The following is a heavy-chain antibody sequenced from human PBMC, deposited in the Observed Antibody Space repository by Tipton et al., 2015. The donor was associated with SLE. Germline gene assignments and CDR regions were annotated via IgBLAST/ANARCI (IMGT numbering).Heavy chain of an antibody. Sequence: SLRLSCAASGFTFSSYSMNWVRQAPGKGLEWVSSISSSSSYIYYADSVKGRFTISRDNSKNTLYLQMNSLRAEDTAVYYCAKSRIQQLVLHWGQGTLVTVSS. V-gene: IGHV3-21*01. D-gene: IGHD6-6*01. J-gene: IGHJ4*02. CDR3: AKSRIQQLVLH. CDR2: ISSSSSYI. CDR1: GFTFSSYS.